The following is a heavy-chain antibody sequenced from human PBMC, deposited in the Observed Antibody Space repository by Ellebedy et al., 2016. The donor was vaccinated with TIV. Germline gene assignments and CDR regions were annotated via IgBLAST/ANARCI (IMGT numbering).Heavy chain of an antibody. CDR2: INHAGSET. CDR1: GFTFSSYA. Sequence: GESLKISCVVSGFTFSSYAMTWVRQAPGKGLESVANINHAGSETYYVDSVKGRFTISRDNAKNSLYLQMDSLRAEDTAVYFCARAPRGGTDYWGQGTLVTVSS. V-gene: IGHV3-7*03. CDR3: ARAPRGGTDY. J-gene: IGHJ4*02. D-gene: IGHD3-10*01.